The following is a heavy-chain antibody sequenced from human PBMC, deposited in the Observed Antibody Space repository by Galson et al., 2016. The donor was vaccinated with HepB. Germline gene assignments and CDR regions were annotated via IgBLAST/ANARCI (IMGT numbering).Heavy chain of an antibody. J-gene: IGHJ6*03. Sequence: SLRLSCAASGFTFSSSDMHWVRQAPGKGLEWVSSIGTSDTFKYYAASVRGRFTISRDPAKNSLLLQMNSLRAEDSAVYYCARTLPYSRQRNGYMDVWGKGTTVTVPS. CDR1: GFTFSSSD. V-gene: IGHV3-21*06. CDR3: ARTLPYSRQRNGYMDV. CDR2: IGTSDTFK. D-gene: IGHD6-13*01.